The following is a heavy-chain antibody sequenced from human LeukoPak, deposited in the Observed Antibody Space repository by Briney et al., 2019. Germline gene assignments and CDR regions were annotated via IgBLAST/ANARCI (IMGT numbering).Heavy chain of an antibody. CDR3: ATIAVAGTKWFDP. CDR1: GGSFSGYY. Sequence: SETLSLTCAVYGGSFSGYYWSWIRQPPGKGLEWIGEINHSGSTNYNPSLKSRVTISVDTSKNQFSLKLSSVTAADTAVYYCATIAVAGTKWFDPWGQGTLVTVSS. V-gene: IGHV4-34*01. J-gene: IGHJ5*02. D-gene: IGHD6-19*01. CDR2: INHSGST.